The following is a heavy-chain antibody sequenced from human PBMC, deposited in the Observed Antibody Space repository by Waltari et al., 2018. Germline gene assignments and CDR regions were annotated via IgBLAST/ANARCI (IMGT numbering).Heavy chain of an antibody. J-gene: IGHJ4*02. CDR3: ARGRYSGYYFDY. CDR1: GGTFSSYA. CDR2: IIPSLGIA. V-gene: IGHV1-69*04. Sequence: QVQLVQSGAEVKKPGSSVKVSCKASGGTFSSYAISWVRQAPGQGLEWMGGIIPSLGIANEALKFQGRVTITADESTSTAYMELSSLRSEDTAVYYCARGRYSGYYFDYWGQGTLVTVSS. D-gene: IGHD5-12*01.